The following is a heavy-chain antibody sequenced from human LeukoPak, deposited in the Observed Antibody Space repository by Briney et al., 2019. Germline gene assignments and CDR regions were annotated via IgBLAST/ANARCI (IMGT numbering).Heavy chain of an antibody. V-gene: IGHV3-7*05. CDR1: GFTFSNYW. J-gene: IGHJ5*02. Sequence: GGSLRLSCAASGFTFSNYWVIWVRQAPGKGLEWVGNIKQDGSVNRYADSVRGRFTISRDNAQTSLYLQMNSLRAEDTAVYYCARASNPWLQLTWGQGTLVTVSS. CDR2: IKQDGSVN. CDR3: ARASNPWLQLT. D-gene: IGHD5-24*01.